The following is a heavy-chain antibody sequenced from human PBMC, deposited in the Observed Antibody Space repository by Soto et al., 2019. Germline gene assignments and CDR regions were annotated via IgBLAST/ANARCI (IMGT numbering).Heavy chain of an antibody. CDR2: IYATGTT. V-gene: IGHV4-4*07. J-gene: IGHJ5*02. CDR3: VRDGTKTLRDWFDP. CDR1: GASISGFY. Sequence: TTETLSLTCTVSGASISGFYWSWIRKSAGKGLEWIGRIYATGTTDYNPSLKSRVMMSVDTSKKQFSLKLRSVTAADTAVYYCVRDGTKTLRDWFDPWGQGISVTVSS. D-gene: IGHD1-1*01.